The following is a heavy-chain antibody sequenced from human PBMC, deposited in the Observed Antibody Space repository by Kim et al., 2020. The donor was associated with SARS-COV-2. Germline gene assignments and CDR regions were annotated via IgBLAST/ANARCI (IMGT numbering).Heavy chain of an antibody. CDR1: GFTFSRYW. CDR3: VEGDPYGLYGMDV. V-gene: IGHV3-7*01. J-gene: IGHJ6*02. Sequence: GGSLRLSCAASGFTFSRYWMSWVRQAPGKGLEWVANIKEDGSQKYYVESVKGRFTISRDNAKNSVFLQMDSLRAEDTAVYYCVEGDPYGLYGMDVWGQGTTVTVSS. D-gene: IGHD3-16*01. CDR2: IKEDGSQK.